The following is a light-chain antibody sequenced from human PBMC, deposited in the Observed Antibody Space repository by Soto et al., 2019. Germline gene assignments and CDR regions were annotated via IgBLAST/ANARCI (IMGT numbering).Light chain of an antibody. V-gene: IGLV2-14*01. CDR1: SSDVGGHNY. Sequence: QSALTQPASVSGSPRQSITISCTGTSSDVGGHNYVSWYQQYPGKAPKLLIYEVSRRPSGISNRFSASKSGNTASLTISGLQADDEADYYCCSYTTTNSRVFGGGTKLTVL. J-gene: IGLJ3*02. CDR2: EVS. CDR3: CSYTTTNSRV.